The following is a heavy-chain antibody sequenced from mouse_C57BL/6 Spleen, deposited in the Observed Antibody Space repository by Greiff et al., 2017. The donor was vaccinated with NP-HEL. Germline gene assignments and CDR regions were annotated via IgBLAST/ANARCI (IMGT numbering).Heavy chain of an antibody. J-gene: IGHJ2*01. CDR3: ARQGRDFDY. D-gene: IGHD3-3*01. V-gene: IGHV14-2*01. Sequence: EVQLQQSGAELVKPGASVKLSCTASGFNIKDYYMHWVKQRTEQGLEWIGRIDPEDGETKYAPKCQGKATITADTSSNTAYLQLSSLTSEDTAVYYCARQGRDFDYWSQGTTLTVSS. CDR2: IDPEDGET. CDR1: GFNIKDYY.